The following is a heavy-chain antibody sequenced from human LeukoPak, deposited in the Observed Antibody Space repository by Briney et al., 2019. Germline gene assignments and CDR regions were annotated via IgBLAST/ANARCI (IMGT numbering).Heavy chain of an antibody. CDR2: FGPEDVET. Sequence: GASVKVSCKVSGYTLSELSMHWVRQAPDKGLEWMGGFGPEDVETIYAQKFQGRVTMTEDTSTDTAYMELSSLRSEDTAVYYCTTVPRRRNAFDIWGQGTMVTVSS. CDR1: GYTLSELS. CDR3: TTVPRRRNAFDI. V-gene: IGHV1-24*01. J-gene: IGHJ3*02.